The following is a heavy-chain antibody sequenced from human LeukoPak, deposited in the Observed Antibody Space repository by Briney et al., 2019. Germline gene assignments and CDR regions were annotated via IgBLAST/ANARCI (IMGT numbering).Heavy chain of an antibody. CDR2: INPNGGST. Sequence: ASVKVSCKASGYTFTSYYIHWVRQAPRQGLEWMGIINPNGGSTSYSQNFQGRVTMTRDMSTSTIYVELRSLRSEDTAVYYCATDVGEYCSSTSCYVSDYWGQGTLVTVSS. CDR3: ATDVGEYCSSTSCYVSDY. V-gene: IGHV1-46*01. CDR1: GYTFTSYY. J-gene: IGHJ4*02. D-gene: IGHD2-2*01.